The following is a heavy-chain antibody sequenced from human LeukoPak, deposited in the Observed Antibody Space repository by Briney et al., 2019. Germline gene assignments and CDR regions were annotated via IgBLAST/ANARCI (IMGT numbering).Heavy chain of an antibody. D-gene: IGHD3-22*01. J-gene: IGHJ4*02. CDR1: GYTFTSYD. CDR2: ISAYNGNT. V-gene: IGHV1-18*01. CDR3: ARAGTYYYESSGYSTGGNFDY. Sequence: ASVKVSCKASGYTFTSYDINCVRQAPGQGLEWMGWISAYNGNTNYAQKLQGRVTMTTDTSTSTAYMELRSLRSDDTAVYYCARAGTYYYESSGYSTGGNFDYWGQGTLVTVSS.